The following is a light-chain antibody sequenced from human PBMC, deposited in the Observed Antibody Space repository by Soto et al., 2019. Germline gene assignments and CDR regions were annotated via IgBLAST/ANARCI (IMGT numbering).Light chain of an antibody. V-gene: IGKV3-15*01. CDR2: DAS. CDR1: QSVSRN. J-gene: IGKJ5*01. CDR3: QQYHNWPIT. Sequence: EILMTQSPSTLSVSPGESATLSCRASQSVSRNLAWHQQKPGQAPRILMYDASTRATGISARFRGSGSGTEFTLTISSLQSEDFEVYYCQQYHNWPITFGQGTRLEIK.